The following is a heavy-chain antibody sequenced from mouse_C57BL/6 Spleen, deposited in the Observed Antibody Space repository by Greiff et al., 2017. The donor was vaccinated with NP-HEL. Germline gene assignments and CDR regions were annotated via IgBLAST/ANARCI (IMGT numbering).Heavy chain of an antibody. J-gene: IGHJ2*01. D-gene: IGHD1-1*01. CDR3: AREEGYYGSSYVDY. CDR1: GYAFSSSW. CDR2: IYPGDGDT. V-gene: IGHV1-82*01. Sequence: VQLQQSGPELVKPGALVKISCKASGYAFSSSWMNWVKQRPGKGLEWIGRIYPGDGDTNYNGKFKGKATLTADKSSSTAYMQLSSLTSEDSAVYFCAREEGYYGSSYVDYWGQGTTLTVSS.